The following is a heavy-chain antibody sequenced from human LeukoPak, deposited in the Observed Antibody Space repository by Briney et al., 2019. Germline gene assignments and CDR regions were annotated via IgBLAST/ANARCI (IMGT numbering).Heavy chain of an antibody. J-gene: IGHJ5*02. Sequence: YXXXXVRXXXGXGLXXXAFXRYDGXNKXYADSVKGRVTISRXXXKXXLYLQMNRLRAEDTAVYYXXXXXXXLYNWFDPWGQGTLVTVSS. CDR1: YX. CDR2: XRYDGXNK. V-gene: IGHV3-30*02. CDR3: XXXXXXLYNWFDP.